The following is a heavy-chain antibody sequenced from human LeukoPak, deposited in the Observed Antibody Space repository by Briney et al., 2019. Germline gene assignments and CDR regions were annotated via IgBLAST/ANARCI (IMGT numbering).Heavy chain of an antibody. D-gene: IGHD6-19*01. V-gene: IGHV1-2*02. Sequence: ASVKVSCKASGYTFTGYYMHWVRQAPGQGLEWMGWINPNSGGTNYAQKFQGRVTMTRDTSISTAYMELSRLRSDDTAVYYCARGIAVAGTGEDYWGRGTLVTVSS. J-gene: IGHJ4*02. CDR1: GYTFTGYY. CDR2: INPNSGGT. CDR3: ARGIAVAGTGEDY.